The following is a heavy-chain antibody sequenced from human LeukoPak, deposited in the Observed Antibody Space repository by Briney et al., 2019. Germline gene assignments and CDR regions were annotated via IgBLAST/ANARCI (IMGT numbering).Heavy chain of an antibody. J-gene: IGHJ4*02. V-gene: IGHV3-23*01. Sequence: GGSLRLSCAASGFMFSSYAMSWVRQAPGKGLEWVSAFSGSGGGTYYADSVKGRSTISRDNSRNTLYLQMSSLRAEDTAVYYCARGIYSESLDSWGQGTLVTVSS. CDR2: FSGSGGGT. D-gene: IGHD5-12*01. CDR1: GFMFSSYA. CDR3: ARGIYSESLDS.